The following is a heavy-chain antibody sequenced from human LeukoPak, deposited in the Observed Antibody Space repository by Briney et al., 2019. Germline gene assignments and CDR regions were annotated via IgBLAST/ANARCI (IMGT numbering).Heavy chain of an antibody. J-gene: IGHJ4*02. V-gene: IGHV4-34*01. CDR1: GGSFSGYY. CDR2: INHSGST. CDR3: ARAHSYCSGGSCPMPYFDY. D-gene: IGHD2-15*01. Sequence: SETLSLTCAVYGGSFSGYYWSWLRQPPGKGLEWIGEINHSGSTNYNPSLKSRVTISVDTSKNQFSLKLSSVTAADTAVYYCARAHSYCSGGSCPMPYFDYWGQGTLVTVSS.